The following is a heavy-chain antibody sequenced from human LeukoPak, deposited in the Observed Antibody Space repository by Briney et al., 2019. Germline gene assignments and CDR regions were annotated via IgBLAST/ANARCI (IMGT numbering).Heavy chain of an antibody. J-gene: IGHJ4*02. Sequence: ASVKVSCKASGYTFTSYDINWVRQATGQGLEWMGWMNPNSGNTGYAQKFQGRVTITRNTSISTAYMELSSLRSEDTAVYYCARAGWDLLNAHGGFLYYFDYWGQGTLVTVSS. V-gene: IGHV1-8*03. CDR3: ARAGWDLLNAHGGFLYYFDY. CDR1: GYTFTSYD. CDR2: MNPNSGNT. D-gene: IGHD1-26*01.